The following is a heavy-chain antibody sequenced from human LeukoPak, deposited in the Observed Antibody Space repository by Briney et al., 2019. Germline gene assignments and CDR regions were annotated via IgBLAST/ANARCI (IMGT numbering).Heavy chain of an antibody. Sequence: ASVKVSCKVSGYTLTELSMHWVRQAPGKGLEWMGGFDPEDGETIYAQKFQGRVTMTEDTSTDTAYMELSSLRSEDTAVYYCARSHVRHLYCSGGSCLKWDWGQGTLVTVSS. D-gene: IGHD2-15*01. CDR3: ARSHVRHLYCSGGSCLKWD. CDR2: FDPEDGET. CDR1: GYTLTELS. V-gene: IGHV1-24*01. J-gene: IGHJ4*02.